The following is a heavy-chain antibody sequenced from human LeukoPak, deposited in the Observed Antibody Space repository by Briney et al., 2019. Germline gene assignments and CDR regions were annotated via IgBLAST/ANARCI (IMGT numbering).Heavy chain of an antibody. V-gene: IGHV3-30*18. CDR2: ISCDASNR. CDR1: GFTFSSYG. CDR3: AKESRDGYNYGYYYGMDV. D-gene: IGHD5-24*01. J-gene: IGHJ6*02. Sequence: PGRSLRLSCAASGFTFSSYGMHWVRQAPGKGLEWVGVISCDASNRYYADSVKGRFTISRDNSKNTLYLQMNSLRAEDTAVYYCAKESRDGYNYGYYYGMDVWGQGTTVTVSS.